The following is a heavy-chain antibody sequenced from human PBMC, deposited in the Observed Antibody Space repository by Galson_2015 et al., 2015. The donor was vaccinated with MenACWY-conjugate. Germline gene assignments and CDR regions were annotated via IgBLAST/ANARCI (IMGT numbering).Heavy chain of an antibody. CDR3: ARELYNGDQKYFDY. D-gene: IGHD2-8*01. CDR1: GFTLSHYW. J-gene: IGHJ4*02. Sequence: SLRLSCAASGFTLSHYWLSWVRQAPGKGLEWLANINEDGSQKYHVDSVKGRFTISRDNAKNEVYLQVNSLRVEDTGIYFCARELYNGDQKYFDYWGQGTRVAVSS. CDR2: INEDGSQK. V-gene: IGHV3-7*03.